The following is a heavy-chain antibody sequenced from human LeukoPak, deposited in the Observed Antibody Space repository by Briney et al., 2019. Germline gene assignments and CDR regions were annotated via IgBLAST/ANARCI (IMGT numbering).Heavy chain of an antibody. D-gene: IGHD2/OR15-2a*01. CDR1: GESINPYY. V-gene: IGHV4-4*07. CDR3: ARSFLDYMDV. CDR2: IYKSGST. Sequence: SETLSLTCTVSGESINPYYWNWIRQPAGKELEWIGHIYKSGSTNYNPSLKSRVTMSLDTSKNQFSLKLRSVTAADMAVYYCARSFLDYMDVWGKGTTVTVSS. J-gene: IGHJ6*03.